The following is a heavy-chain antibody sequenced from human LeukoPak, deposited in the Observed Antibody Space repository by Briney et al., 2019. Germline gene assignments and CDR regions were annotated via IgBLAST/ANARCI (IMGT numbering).Heavy chain of an antibody. V-gene: IGHV3-23*01. D-gene: IGHD3-10*01. J-gene: IGHJ4*02. CDR1: GFTFSSYA. CDR2: ISGSGGST. Sequence: GGSLRLSCAAYGFTFSSYAMSWVRQAPGKGLEWVSAISGSGGSTYYADSVKGRFTISRDNSKNTLYLQMNSLRAEDTAVYYCAKTGLGSSWSYPQYYFDYWGQGTLVTVSS. CDR3: AKTGLGSSWSYPQYYFDY.